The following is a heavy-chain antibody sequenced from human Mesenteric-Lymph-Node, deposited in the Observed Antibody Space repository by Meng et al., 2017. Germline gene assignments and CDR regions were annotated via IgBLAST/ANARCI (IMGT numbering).Heavy chain of an antibody. D-gene: IGHD5-12*01. Sequence: VQDREEVKQPGSSVLSSCKPCGFILSDCGSSWGRHAPGRGLEWLGWYSVYNGNTNDGQNLQGRLTITTDITTSTVSMELSALRSDDTAVYYCAREGRSVASNGCDYWGQGTLVTVSS. CDR1: GFILSDCG. CDR3: AREGRSVASNGCDY. CDR2: YSVYNGNT. J-gene: IGHJ4*02. V-gene: IGHV1-18*01.